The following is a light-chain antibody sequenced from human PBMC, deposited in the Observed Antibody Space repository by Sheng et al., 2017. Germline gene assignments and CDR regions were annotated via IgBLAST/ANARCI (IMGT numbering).Light chain of an antibody. Sequence: DIQMTQSPSTLSASIGDRVTITCRASQSITNLAWYQQKPGKAPNLLIYKASNLYSGVPSRFSGSGSGTEFTLTISSLQPDDFATYYCQEYNAYSWTFGPGTKVE. V-gene: IGKV1-5*03. J-gene: IGKJ1*01. CDR2: KAS. CDR1: QSITN. CDR3: QEYNAYSWT.